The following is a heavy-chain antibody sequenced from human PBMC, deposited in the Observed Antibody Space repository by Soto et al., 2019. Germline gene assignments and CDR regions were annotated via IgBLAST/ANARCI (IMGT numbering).Heavy chain of an antibody. D-gene: IGHD6-19*01. J-gene: IGHJ4*02. V-gene: IGHV4-59*08. CDR2: IYYSGST. CDR1: GGSISSYY. Sequence: SETLSLTCTVSGGSISSYYWSWIRQPPGKGLEWIGYIYYSGSTNYNPSLKSRVTISVDTSKNQFSLKLSSVTAADTAVYYCARHFSPQWLSDYWGQGTLVTVSS. CDR3: ARHFSPQWLSDY.